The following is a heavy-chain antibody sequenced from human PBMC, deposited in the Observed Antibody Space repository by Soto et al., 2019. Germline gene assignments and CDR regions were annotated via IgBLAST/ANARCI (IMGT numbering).Heavy chain of an antibody. CDR1: GGSISSGGYY. CDR2: IYYSGST. D-gene: IGHD3-3*01. Sequence: SETLSLTCTVSGGSISSGGYYWSWIHQHPGKGLEWIGYIYYSGSTYYNPSLKSRVTISVDTSKNQFSLKLSSVTAADTAVYYCARTTTYYDFWSGYYGSYYFDYWGQGTLVTVSS. J-gene: IGHJ4*02. V-gene: IGHV4-31*03. CDR3: ARTTTYYDFWSGYYGSYYFDY.